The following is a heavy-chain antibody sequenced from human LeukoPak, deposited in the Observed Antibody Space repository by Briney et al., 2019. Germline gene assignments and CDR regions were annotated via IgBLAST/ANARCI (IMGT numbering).Heavy chain of an antibody. Sequence: GASVKVSCKASGYTFTGYYMHWVRQAPGQGLEWMGWINPNSGGTNYAQKFQGRVTMTRDTSISTAYMELSRLRSDDTAVYYCARGINSNPHPYYYYYYMDVWGNGTTVTVSS. CDR1: GYTFTGYY. CDR2: INPNSGGT. V-gene: IGHV1-2*02. D-gene: IGHD4-11*01. CDR3: ARGINSNPHPYYYYYYMDV. J-gene: IGHJ6*03.